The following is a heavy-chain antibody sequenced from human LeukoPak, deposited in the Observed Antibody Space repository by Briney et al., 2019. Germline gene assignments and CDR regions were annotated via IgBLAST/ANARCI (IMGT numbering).Heavy chain of an antibody. J-gene: IGHJ4*02. CDR1: GGTFSSYV. CDR2: ISPIFGTA. V-gene: IGHV1-69*05. CDR3: ARRTGYGYRGFDY. Sequence: GASVKVSCKASGGTFSSYVISWVRPAPGQGLEWMGGISPIFGTANYAQKFQRRGTITTDESTSTAYMELSSLRSEDTAVYYCARRTGYGYRGFDYWGQGTLVTVSS. D-gene: IGHD5-18*01.